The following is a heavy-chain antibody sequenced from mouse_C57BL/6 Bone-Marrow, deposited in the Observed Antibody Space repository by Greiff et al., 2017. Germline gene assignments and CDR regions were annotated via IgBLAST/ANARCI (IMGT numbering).Heavy chain of an antibody. J-gene: IGHJ2*01. V-gene: IGHV5-6*02. CDR3: ARRKAGGYYFDY. CDR1: GLTFSSYG. Sequence: EVKLVESGGDLVKPGGSLKLSCAASGLTFSSYGMSWVRQTPDKRLEWVATISSGGSYTYYPDSVKGRFTISRDNAKNTLYLQMSSLKSEDTAMYYCARRKAGGYYFDYWGQGTTLTVSS. D-gene: IGHD3-2*02. CDR2: ISSGGSYT.